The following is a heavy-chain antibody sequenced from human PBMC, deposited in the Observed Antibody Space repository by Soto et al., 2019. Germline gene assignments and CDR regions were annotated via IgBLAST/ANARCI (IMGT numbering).Heavy chain of an antibody. V-gene: IGHV4-30-2*01. Sequence: TLSLTCAVSGGSISSGGYSWSWIRQPPGKGLEWIGYIYHRGSTYYNPFLKSRVTISVDRSKNQFSLKLSSVTAADTAVCYWARGGNWNSGWFDPWGQGTLVTVSS. CDR2: IYHRGST. J-gene: IGHJ5*02. CDR3: ARGGNWNSGWFDP. D-gene: IGHD1-7*01. CDR1: GGSISSGGYS.